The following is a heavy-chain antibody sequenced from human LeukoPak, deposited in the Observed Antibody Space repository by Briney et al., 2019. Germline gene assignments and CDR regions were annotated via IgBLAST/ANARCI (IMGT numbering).Heavy chain of an antibody. CDR2: INPNSGGT. CDR1: GYTFSGYY. Sequence: ASVKVSCKASGYTFSGYYMHWVRQAPGQGLEWMGWINPNSGGTNYAQKFQGRVTMTRDTSISTAYMELSRLRSDDTAVYYCARDHPGGQRLANFDYWGQGTLVTVSS. CDR3: ARDHPGGQRLANFDY. V-gene: IGHV1-2*02. D-gene: IGHD6-25*01. J-gene: IGHJ4*02.